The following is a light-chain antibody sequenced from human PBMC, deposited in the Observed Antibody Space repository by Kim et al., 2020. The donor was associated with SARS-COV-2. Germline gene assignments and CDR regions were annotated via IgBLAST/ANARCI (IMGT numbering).Light chain of an antibody. J-gene: IGKJ5*01. Sequence: ASVGDRVTIPCQASQDISNFVNWYQQKPGKAPKLLIYGASNFETGVPSRFSGSGSGTDYTFTISSLQPEDIATYYCQQYDNLPITFGQGTRLEIK. CDR3: QQYDNLPIT. CDR2: GAS. CDR1: QDISNF. V-gene: IGKV1-33*01.